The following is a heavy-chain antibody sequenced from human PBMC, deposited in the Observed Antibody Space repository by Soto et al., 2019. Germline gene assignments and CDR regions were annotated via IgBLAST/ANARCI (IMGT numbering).Heavy chain of an antibody. CDR3: ARSYGDYPPRYYYYMDV. V-gene: IGHV3-48*01. Sequence: GGSLRLSCAASGFTFSSYSMNWVRQAPGKGLEWVSYISSSSSTIYYADSVKGRFTISRDNAKNSLYLQMNSLRAEDTAVYYSARSYGDYPPRYYYYMDVWGKGTTVTVSS. CDR1: GFTFSSYS. J-gene: IGHJ6*03. D-gene: IGHD4-17*01. CDR2: ISSSSSTI.